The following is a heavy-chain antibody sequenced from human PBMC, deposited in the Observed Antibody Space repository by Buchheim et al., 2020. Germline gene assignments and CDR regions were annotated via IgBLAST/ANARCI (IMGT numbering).Heavy chain of an antibody. CDR3: SRGAGELELRTMDV. V-gene: IGHV3-13*04. Sequence: EVQLVESGGGLVEPGGSLRLSCVASGFTFSNYEMHWVRQVIGKGLEWVSTIGVGGDTYYPVPVKGRFTISRENAKNSLYLQMNSLRAGDTAVYYCSRGAGELELRTMDVWGQGTT. CDR2: IGVGGDT. J-gene: IGHJ6*02. D-gene: IGHD1-7*01. CDR1: GFTFSNYE.